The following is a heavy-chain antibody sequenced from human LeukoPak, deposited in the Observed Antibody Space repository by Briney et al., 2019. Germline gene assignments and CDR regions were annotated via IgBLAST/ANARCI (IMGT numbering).Heavy chain of an antibody. V-gene: IGHV3-48*04. J-gene: IGHJ4*02. CDR2: ISSSGSTI. CDR1: GFTFSSYS. D-gene: IGHD1-26*01. CDR3: ARVGGLLDYFDY. Sequence: GGSLRLSCAASGFTFSSYSMNWVRQAPGKGLEWVSYISSSGSTIYYADSVKGRFTISRDNAKNSLYLQMNSLRAEDTAVYYCARVGGLLDYFDYWGQGTLVTVSS.